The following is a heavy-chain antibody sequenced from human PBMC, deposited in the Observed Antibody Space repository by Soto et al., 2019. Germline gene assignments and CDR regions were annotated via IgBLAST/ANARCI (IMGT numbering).Heavy chain of an antibody. CDR3: ARDRYYYDSSGYYPVGYYYYGMGV. J-gene: IGHJ6*02. CDR2: INPNSGGT. V-gene: IGHV1-2*02. Sequence: ASVKVSCKASGYTFTGYYMHWVRQAPGQGLEWMGWINPNSGGTNYAQKFQGRVTMTRDTSISTAYMELSRLRSDDTAVYYCARDRYYYDSSGYYPVGYYYYGMGVWGQGTTVTVSS. D-gene: IGHD3-22*01. CDR1: GYTFTGYY.